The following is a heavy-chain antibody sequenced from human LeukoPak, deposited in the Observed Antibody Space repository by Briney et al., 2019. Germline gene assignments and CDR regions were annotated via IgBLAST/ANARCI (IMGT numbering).Heavy chain of an antibody. CDR1: GGSFSGYY. Sequence: SETLSLTCAVYGGSFSGYYWSWIRKPPGKGMEWMGEINHSGSTNYNPSLKSRVTISVDTSKNQFSLKLSSVTAADTAVYYCARGGFSSSLGYYFDYWGQGTLVTVSS. V-gene: IGHV4-34*01. CDR2: INHSGST. J-gene: IGHJ4*02. CDR3: ARGGFSSSLGYYFDY. D-gene: IGHD6-13*01.